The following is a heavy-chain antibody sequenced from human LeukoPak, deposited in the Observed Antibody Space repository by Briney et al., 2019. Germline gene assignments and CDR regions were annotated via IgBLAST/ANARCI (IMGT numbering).Heavy chain of an antibody. CDR3: ASATGSGYDSDAFDI. Sequence: SGTLSVTCAVYRGSFSGYYLSWIRPPPGKGVEWVGEINHSGCTNYKPTLTSRFTLYVHTSKNQLSLSPSSETAACTAVSYSASATGSGYDSDAFDIWGQRTMVSVSS. CDR2: INHSGCT. J-gene: IGHJ3*02. V-gene: IGHV4-34*01. CDR1: RGSFSGYY. D-gene: IGHD5-12*01.